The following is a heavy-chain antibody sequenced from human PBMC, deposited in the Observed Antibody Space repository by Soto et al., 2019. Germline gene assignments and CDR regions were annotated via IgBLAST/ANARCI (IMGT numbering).Heavy chain of an antibody. CDR1: GFTVSSNY. J-gene: IGHJ6*02. Sequence: GGSLRLSCAASGFTVSSNYMSWVRQAPGKGLEWVSVIYSGGSTYYADSVKGRFTISRDNSKNTLYLQMNSLRAEDTAVYYCARDRIAAAGTKILPGRPHNYYYGMDVWGQGTTVTVSS. D-gene: IGHD6-13*01. CDR3: ARDRIAAAGTKILPGRPHNYYYGMDV. CDR2: IYSGGST. V-gene: IGHV3-53*01.